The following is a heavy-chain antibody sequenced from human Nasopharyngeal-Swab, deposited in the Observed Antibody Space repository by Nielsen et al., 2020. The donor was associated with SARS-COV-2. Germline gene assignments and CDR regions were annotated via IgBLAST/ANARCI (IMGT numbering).Heavy chain of an antibody. CDR3: ARDAASSREGYFGY. CDR1: GYTFTSYG. J-gene: IGHJ4*02. Sequence: ASVKVSCKASGYTFTSYGISWVRQAPGQGLEWMGWISAYNGNTNYAQKLQGRVTMTTDTSTSTAYMELRSLRSDDTAVYYCARDAASSREGYFGYWGQGTLVTVSS. V-gene: IGHV1-18*01. CDR2: ISAYNGNT. D-gene: IGHD6-13*01.